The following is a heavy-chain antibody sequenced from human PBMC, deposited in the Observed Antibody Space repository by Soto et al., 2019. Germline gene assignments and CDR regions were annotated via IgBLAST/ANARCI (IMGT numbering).Heavy chain of an antibody. Sequence: ASVKVSCKASGYTFTSYDINWVRPATGQGLEWRGWLNPNSGNKGYAQKLQGRVTMTRNTSISTAYMERSSLRSEDTAVYYCARVRGDTYYYGSGSGYYYYGMDVWGQGTTVNVSS. V-gene: IGHV1-8*01. D-gene: IGHD3-10*01. CDR1: GYTFTSYD. CDR3: ARVRGDTYYYGSGSGYYYYGMDV. J-gene: IGHJ6*01. CDR2: LNPNSGNK.